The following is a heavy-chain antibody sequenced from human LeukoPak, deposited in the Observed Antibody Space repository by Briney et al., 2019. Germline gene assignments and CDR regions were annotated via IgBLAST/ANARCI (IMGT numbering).Heavy chain of an antibody. V-gene: IGHV1-46*01. J-gene: IGHJ4*02. Sequence: ASVKVSCKASGYTFTSYYMHWVRQAPGQGLEWMGIINPSGGSTSYAQKFQGRVTMTRDTSTSTVYMELSSLRSEDTAVYYCAREGYYDSSGYAPLDYWGQGTLVTVSS. CDR1: GYTFTSYY. D-gene: IGHD3-22*01. CDR2: INPSGGST. CDR3: AREGYYDSSGYAPLDY.